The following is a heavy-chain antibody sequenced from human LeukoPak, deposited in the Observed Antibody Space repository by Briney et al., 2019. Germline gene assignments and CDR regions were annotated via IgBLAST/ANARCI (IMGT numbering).Heavy chain of an antibody. Sequence: GGSLRLSCAASGFTFSSYAMSWVRQAPGKGREWVSAISGSGGSTYYAHSVKGRFTISRDNSNNTLYLQMNSLIAENTAVYYCAKDWGDIVVVPAALFDYWGKGTLVTVS. J-gene: IGHJ4*02. D-gene: IGHD2-2*01. CDR1: GFTFSSYA. V-gene: IGHV3-23*01. CDR2: ISGSGGST. CDR3: AKDWGDIVVVPAALFDY.